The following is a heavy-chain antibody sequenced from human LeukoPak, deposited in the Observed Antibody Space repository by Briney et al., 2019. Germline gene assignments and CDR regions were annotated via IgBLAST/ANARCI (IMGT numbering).Heavy chain of an antibody. CDR2: IYKTGST. J-gene: IGHJ3*02. V-gene: IGHV4-38-2*02. Sequence: SETLSLTCTVSGYSITTGYYWGWIRQPPGKGLEWIGSIYKTGSTFYNPSLKSRVTISVDTSKNQFSLRLSSVTAADTAVYYCARDKSRGAFDIWGQGTMVTVSS. CDR1: GYSITTGYY. CDR3: ARDKSRGAFDI.